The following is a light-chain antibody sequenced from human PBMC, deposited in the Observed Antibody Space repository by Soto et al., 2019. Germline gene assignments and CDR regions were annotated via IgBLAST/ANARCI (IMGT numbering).Light chain of an antibody. CDR2: DPS. CDR3: KKHGTSPIT. J-gene: IGKJ5*01. V-gene: IGKV3-15*01. CDR1: QSVSSN. Sequence: IVSTQSPGTLSVSPGERATLSCRASQSVSSNLAWYQQKPGQAPRLLISDPSTRATGIPARFSGRGSGTEFTLNIRRLKYEDFAVYYCKKHGTSPITVGQGKRREIK.